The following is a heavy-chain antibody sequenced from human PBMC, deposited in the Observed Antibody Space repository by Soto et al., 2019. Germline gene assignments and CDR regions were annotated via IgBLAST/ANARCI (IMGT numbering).Heavy chain of an antibody. J-gene: IGHJ6*02. CDR1: GFTFSSYA. CDR3: AKADYDILTGPYYYYGMDV. Sequence: PGGSLRLSCAASGFTFSSYAMSWVRQAPGKGLEWVSAISGSGGSTYYADSVKGRFTISRDNSKNTLYLQMNSLRAEDTAVYYCAKADYDILTGPYYYYGMDVWGQGTTVTVSS. V-gene: IGHV3-23*01. CDR2: ISGSGGST. D-gene: IGHD3-9*01.